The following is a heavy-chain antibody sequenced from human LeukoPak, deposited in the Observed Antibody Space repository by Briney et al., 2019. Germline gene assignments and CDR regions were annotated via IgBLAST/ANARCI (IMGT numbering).Heavy chain of an antibody. Sequence: GGSLRLSCAASGFTFSDYYMSWIRQTPGKGLEWVSYISNRGRTIYYADSVKGRFTISRDNAKNSLYLQMNSLRAEDTAVYYCARDMFMVVSRFDYWGQGTLVTVSS. V-gene: IGHV3-11*04. D-gene: IGHD2-2*01. CDR2: ISNRGRTI. CDR3: ARDMFMVVSRFDY. CDR1: GFTFSDYY. J-gene: IGHJ4*02.